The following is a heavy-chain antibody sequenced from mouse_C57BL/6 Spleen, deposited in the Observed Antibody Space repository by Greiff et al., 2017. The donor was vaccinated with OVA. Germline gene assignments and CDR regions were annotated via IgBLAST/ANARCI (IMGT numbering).Heavy chain of an antibody. J-gene: IGHJ2*01. CDR1: GFTFNTYA. CDR3: VRGSSPFYYFDY. CDR2: IRSKSSNYAT. V-gene: IGHV10-3*01. Sequence: EVQRVESGGGLVQPKGSLKLSCAASGFTFNTYAMHWVRQAPGKGLEWVARIRSKSSNYATYYADSVKDRFTISRDDSQSMLYLQMNNLKTEDTAMYYCVRGSSPFYYFDYWGQGTTLTVSS. D-gene: IGHD1-1*01.